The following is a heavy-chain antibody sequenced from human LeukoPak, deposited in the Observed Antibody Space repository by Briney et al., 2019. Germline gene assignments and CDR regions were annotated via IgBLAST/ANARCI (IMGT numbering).Heavy chain of an antibody. CDR1: GFTFSNYA. D-gene: IGHD6-19*01. CDR3: ASQIRAVAGQLYFDY. Sequence: GGSLRLSCAASGFTFSNYAMNWVRQAPGKGLEWVSHISRSTSSIYYTDSVKGRFTISRDNAKNSLYLQMNSLRAEDTAVYYCASQIRAVAGQLYFDYWGQGTLVTVSS. J-gene: IGHJ4*02. CDR2: ISRSTSSI. V-gene: IGHV3-48*01.